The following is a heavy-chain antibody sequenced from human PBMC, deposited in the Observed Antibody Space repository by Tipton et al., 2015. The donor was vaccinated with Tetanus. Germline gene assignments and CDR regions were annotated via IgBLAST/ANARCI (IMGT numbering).Heavy chain of an antibody. CDR1: GDSINSGDYY. Sequence: TLSLTCNVSGDSINSGDYYWSWIRQPPGEGLEWIGHIYKSGNTYYKPSLKSRVAILIDASKNQFSLKLNSMTAADTAVYYCARVGYYYYYMDVWGKGTTVTVSS. CDR2: IYKSGNT. D-gene: IGHD3-22*01. V-gene: IGHV4-30-4*01. J-gene: IGHJ6*03. CDR3: ARVGYYYYYMDV.